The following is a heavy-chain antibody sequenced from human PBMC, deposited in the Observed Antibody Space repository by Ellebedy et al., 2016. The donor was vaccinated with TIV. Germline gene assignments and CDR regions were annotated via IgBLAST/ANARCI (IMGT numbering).Heavy chain of an antibody. D-gene: IGHD4-23*01. CDR1: GYPFTTYY. V-gene: IGHV1-46*04. J-gene: IGHJ4*02. CDR2: IDPSGDST. CDR3: ARDWELGY. Sequence: ASVKVSCKASGYPFTTYYMHWVRQAPGQGLEWMGVIDPSGDSTTYAQKLQGRVTVTRDTSTSTVYMELRSLRSEDTAVYYCARDWELGYWGQGTLVTVSS.